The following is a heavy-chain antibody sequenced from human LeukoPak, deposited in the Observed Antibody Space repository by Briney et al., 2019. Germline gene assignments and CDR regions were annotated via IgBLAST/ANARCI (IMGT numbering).Heavy chain of an antibody. CDR1: GGSISSGGYY. J-gene: IGHJ4*02. CDR3: ARYDSSGFDY. Sequence: SEPLSLPCTVSGGSISSGGYYWSWIRQHPGKGLEWIGYIYYSGSTYYNPSLKSRVTISVDASKNQFSLKLSSVTAADTAVYYCARYDSSGFDYWGQGTLVTVSS. V-gene: IGHV4-31*03. CDR2: IYYSGST. D-gene: IGHD3-22*01.